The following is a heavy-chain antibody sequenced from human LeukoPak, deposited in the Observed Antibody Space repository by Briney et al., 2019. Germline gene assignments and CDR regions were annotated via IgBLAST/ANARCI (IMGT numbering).Heavy chain of an antibody. V-gene: IGHV1-2*02. CDR3: ATKVVGASHPLDY. CDR2: INPNSGGT. J-gene: IGHJ4*02. Sequence: GSVKVSCKASGYTFIDYYIHWVRQAPGEGLEWMGWINPNSGGTNYAQKFQGRVTMTRDSSTSTVYMELSSLSSDDTAVYYCATKVVGASHPLDYWGQGTLVTVSS. D-gene: IGHD1-26*01. CDR1: GYTFIDYY.